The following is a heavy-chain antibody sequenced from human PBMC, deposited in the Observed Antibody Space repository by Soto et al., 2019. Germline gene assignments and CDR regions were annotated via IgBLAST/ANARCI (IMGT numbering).Heavy chain of an antibody. CDR2: IYYSGST. CDR3: ARGITGTTADYYYGMDV. J-gene: IGHJ6*02. CDR1: GGSISSGDYY. V-gene: IGHV4-30-4*01. D-gene: IGHD1-20*01. Sequence: KTSETLSLTCTVSGGSISSGDYYWSWTRQPPGKGLEWIGYIYYSGSTYYNPSLKSRVTISVDTSKNQFSLKLSSVTAADTAVYYCARGITGTTADYYYGMDVWGQGTTVTVSS.